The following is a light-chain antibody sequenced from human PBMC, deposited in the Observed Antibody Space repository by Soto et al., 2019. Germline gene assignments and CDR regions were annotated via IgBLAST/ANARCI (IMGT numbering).Light chain of an antibody. CDR3: QEYNNWPPHT. V-gene: IGKV3-15*01. J-gene: IGKJ2*01. CDR1: QSVSSS. Sequence: EIVMTQSPATLSVSPGERATLSCRASQSVSSSLAWYQQKPGQAPRLLIYGASTRATGIPARFSGSGSGTEFPLTISSLQSEDFAVYYCQEYNNWPPHTFGQGTKLEIK. CDR2: GAS.